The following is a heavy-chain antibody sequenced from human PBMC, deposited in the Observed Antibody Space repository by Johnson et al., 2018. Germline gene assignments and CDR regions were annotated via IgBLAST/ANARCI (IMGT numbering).Heavy chain of an antibody. CDR1: GFTFDVYA. CDR2: INWHGGII. J-gene: IGHJ4*02. Sequence: VQLVESGGGLVQPGRSXRLSCAASGFTFDVYAMHWVRQTPGKGMEWVAGINWHGGIIGSAASVKGRFTISRDNAKNSLYLQMDSLRAEDTALYYCTKEKGAYYDSSGLDYWGQGTLVTVSA. CDR3: TKEKGAYYDSSGLDY. V-gene: IGHV3-9*01. D-gene: IGHD3-22*01.